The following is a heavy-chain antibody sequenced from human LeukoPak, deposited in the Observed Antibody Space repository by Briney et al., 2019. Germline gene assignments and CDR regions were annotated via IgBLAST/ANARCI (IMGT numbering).Heavy chain of an antibody. CDR2: INPNSGGT. D-gene: IGHD5-18*01. V-gene: IGHV1-2*02. Sequence: ASVKVSCKASGYTFTGYYMHWVRQAPGQGLEWMGWINPNSGGTNYAQKFQGRATMTRDTSISTAYMELSRLRSDDTAVYYCARGVDTAMRVDAFDIWGQGTMVTVSS. CDR3: ARGVDTAMRVDAFDI. J-gene: IGHJ3*02. CDR1: GYTFTGYY.